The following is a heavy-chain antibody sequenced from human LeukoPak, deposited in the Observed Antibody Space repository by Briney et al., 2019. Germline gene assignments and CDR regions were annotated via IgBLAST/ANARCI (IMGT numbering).Heavy chain of an antibody. CDR3: ARGPGSSGGAYVGDY. J-gene: IGHJ4*01. Sequence: GGSLRLSCAASGFTFSTHWMNWVRQVPGRGPVWVSRADGGGSSTSYADSVKGRFSISRDNAKSTLYLQMSGLRAEDTAVYYCARGPGSSGGAYVGDYWGHGTLVTVSS. CDR2: ADGGGSST. D-gene: IGHD3-22*01. CDR1: GFTFSTHW. V-gene: IGHV3-74*01.